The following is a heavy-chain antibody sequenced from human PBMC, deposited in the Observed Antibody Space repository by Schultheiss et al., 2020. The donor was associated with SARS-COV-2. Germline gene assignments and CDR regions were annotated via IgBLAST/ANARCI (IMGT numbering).Heavy chain of an antibody. Sequence: SETLSLTCTVSGGSISSYYWSWIRQPPGKGLEWIGEINHSGSTNYNPSLKSRVTISVDTSKNQFSLKLSSVTAADTAVYYCARAPYCYGSGSYVLWGQGTLVTVSS. V-gene: IGHV4-34*01. CDR1: GGSISSYY. CDR3: ARAPYCYGSGSYVL. D-gene: IGHD3-10*01. CDR2: INHSGST. J-gene: IGHJ4*02.